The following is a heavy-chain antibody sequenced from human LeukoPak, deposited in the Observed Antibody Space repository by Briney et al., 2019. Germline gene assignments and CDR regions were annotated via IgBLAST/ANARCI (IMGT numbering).Heavy chain of an antibody. CDR3: AKDPGSSSSYFQH. CDR1: GFTFSSYW. J-gene: IGHJ1*01. D-gene: IGHD6-6*01. CDR2: IITDGGST. Sequence: PGGSLRLSCAASGFTFSSYWMYWVRQAPGKGLVWVSRIITDGGSTTYADSVKGRFTISRDNAKNTLYLQMNSLRAEDTAVYYCAKDPGSSSSYFQHWGQGTVVTVSS. V-gene: IGHV3-74*01.